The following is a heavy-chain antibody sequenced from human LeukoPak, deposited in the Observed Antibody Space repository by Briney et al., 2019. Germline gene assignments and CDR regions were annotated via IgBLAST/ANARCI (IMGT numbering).Heavy chain of an antibody. J-gene: IGHJ4*02. CDR1: GYPFTTYE. V-gene: IGHV1-18*01. CDR3: AREVGAKFDY. D-gene: IGHD1-26*01. CDR2: ISAYNGNT. Sequence: GASVKVSCKTSGYPFTTYEINWVRQAPGQGLEWMGWISAYNGNTNYAQKLQGRVTMTTDTSTSTAYMELRSLRSDDTAVYYCAREVGAKFDYWGQGTLVTVSS.